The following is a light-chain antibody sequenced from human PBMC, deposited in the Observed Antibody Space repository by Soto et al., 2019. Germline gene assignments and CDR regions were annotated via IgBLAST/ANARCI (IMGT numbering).Light chain of an antibody. CDR2: DVY. CDR3: SSYTSSTALV. Sequence: QSALTQPASVSASPGQSITISCTGTRGDIGGYNYVSWYQQHPGKAPKLMIYDVYHRPSGVSNRFSASKSGNTASLTISGLQAEDEADYYSSSYTSSTALVFGTGTKLTVL. CDR1: RGDIGGYNY. V-gene: IGLV2-14*03. J-gene: IGLJ1*01.